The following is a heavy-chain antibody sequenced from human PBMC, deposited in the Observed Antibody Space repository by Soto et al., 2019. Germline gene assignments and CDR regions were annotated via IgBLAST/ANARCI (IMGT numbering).Heavy chain of an antibody. Sequence: QVQLVESGGGVVQPGRSLRLTCAGSGFTFSSNGMHWVRQAPGKGLEWVALVSYDGSKKYYADSVKGRFTISRDNSGNTLYLQMNGLRALDTAVDYCARWVGGSMYDNSGKYESWGQGTLVTVSS. J-gene: IGHJ5*02. CDR3: ARWVGGSMYDNSGKYES. CDR1: GFTFSSNG. CDR2: VSYDGSKK. V-gene: IGHV3-30*03. D-gene: IGHD3-22*01.